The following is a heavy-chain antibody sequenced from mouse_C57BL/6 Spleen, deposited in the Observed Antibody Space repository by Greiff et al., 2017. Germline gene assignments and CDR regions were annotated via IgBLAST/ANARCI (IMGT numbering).Heavy chain of an antibody. Sequence: QVHVKQPGAELARPGASVKMSCKASGYTFTSYTMHWVKQRPGQGLEWIGYINPSSGYTKYNQKFKDKATLTADKSSSTAYMQLSSLTSEDSAVYYCAREGPNWGAYWGQGTLVTVSA. J-gene: IGHJ3*01. CDR1: GYTFTSYT. V-gene: IGHV1-4*01. CDR3: AREGPNWGAY. D-gene: IGHD4-1*01. CDR2: INPSSGYT.